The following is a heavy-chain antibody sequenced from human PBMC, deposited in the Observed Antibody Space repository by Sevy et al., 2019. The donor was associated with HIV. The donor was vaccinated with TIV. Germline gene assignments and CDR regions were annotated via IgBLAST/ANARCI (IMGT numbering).Heavy chain of an antibody. J-gene: IGHJ4*02. Sequence: GGSLRLSCAASGFTFSSYGMHWVRQAPGKGLEWVALIWFDGSNTYYADSVKGRFTISRDIAKNTLHLQMNSLRAEDTAGYYCARVLEFYDYGDYGPAFMPDYWGQGTLVTVSS. CDR1: GFTFSSYG. CDR2: IWFDGSNT. CDR3: ARVLEFYDYGDYGPAFMPDY. D-gene: IGHD4-17*01. V-gene: IGHV3-33*01.